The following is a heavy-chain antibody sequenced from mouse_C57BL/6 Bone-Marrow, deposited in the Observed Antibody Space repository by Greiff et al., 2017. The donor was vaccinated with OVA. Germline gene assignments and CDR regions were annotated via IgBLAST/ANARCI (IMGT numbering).Heavy chain of an antibody. Sequence: EVQLQESVAELVRPGASVKLSCTASGFNIKNTYMHWVKQRPEQGLEWIGRIDPANGNTKYAPKFQGKATITADTSSNTAYLQLSSLTSEDTAIYYCASYYDYDGGAMDYWGQGTSVTVSS. CDR1: GFNIKNTY. CDR2: IDPANGNT. J-gene: IGHJ4*01. CDR3: ASYYDYDGGAMDY. V-gene: IGHV14-3*01. D-gene: IGHD2-4*01.